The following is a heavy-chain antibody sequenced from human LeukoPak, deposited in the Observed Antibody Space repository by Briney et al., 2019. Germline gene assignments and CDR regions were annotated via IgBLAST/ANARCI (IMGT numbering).Heavy chain of an antibody. CDR3: ARALDPKRGVDY. D-gene: IGHD1-1*01. CDR1: GFTFSSYE. CDR2: ISSSGSTI. J-gene: IGHJ4*02. Sequence: GGSLRLSCAASGFTFSSYEMNWVRQAPGKGLEWVSYISSSGSTIYYADSVKGRFTISRDNAKNSLYLQMNSLRAEDTAVYYCARALDPKRGVDYWGQGTLVTVSS. V-gene: IGHV3-48*03.